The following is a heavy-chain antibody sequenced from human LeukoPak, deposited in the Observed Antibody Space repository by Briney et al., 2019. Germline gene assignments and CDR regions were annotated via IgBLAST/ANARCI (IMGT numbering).Heavy chain of an antibody. CDR1: GDSISTYY. J-gene: IGHJ5*02. CDR3: ARYIMGAIKFDT. CDR2: VYYSGTT. Sequence: ASETLSLTCTVSGDSISTYYWSWIRQPPGKELEWIGYVYYSGTTYYNPSLKSRVTILLDMSKNQFSLKLTSVTAEDTAVYYCARYIMGAIKFDTWGQGTLVIVSS. V-gene: IGHV4-59*08. D-gene: IGHD5-12*01.